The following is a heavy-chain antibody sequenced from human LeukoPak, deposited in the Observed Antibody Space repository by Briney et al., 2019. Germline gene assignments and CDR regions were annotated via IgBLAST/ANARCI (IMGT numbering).Heavy chain of an antibody. D-gene: IGHD2-15*01. V-gene: IGHV3-23*01. J-gene: IGHJ4*02. CDR1: GFTFSNYA. CDR3: AKFRAYCSGANCCFDS. CDR2: ISGSGTTT. Sequence: PGGSLRLSCAASGFTFSNYAMTWVRQAPGKGLEWVSGISGSGTTTYYADSVRGRFTISRDNSKNTLYLQMNSLRAEDTAVYYCAKFRAYCSGANCCFDSWGQGTLVTVSS.